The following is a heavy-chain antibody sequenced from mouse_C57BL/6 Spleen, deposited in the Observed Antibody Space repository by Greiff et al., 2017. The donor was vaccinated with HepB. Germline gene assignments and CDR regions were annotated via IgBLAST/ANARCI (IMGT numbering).Heavy chain of an antibody. J-gene: IGHJ3*01. V-gene: IGHV3-6*01. Sequence: EVQRVESGPGLVKPSQSLSLTCSVTGYSITSGYYWNWIRQFPGNKLEWMGYISYDGSNNYNPSLKNRISITRDTSKNQFFLKLNSVTTEDTATYYCAREGYNDYGAYWGQGTLVTVSA. D-gene: IGHD2-4*01. CDR1: GYSITSGYY. CDR3: AREGYNDYGAY. CDR2: ISYDGSN.